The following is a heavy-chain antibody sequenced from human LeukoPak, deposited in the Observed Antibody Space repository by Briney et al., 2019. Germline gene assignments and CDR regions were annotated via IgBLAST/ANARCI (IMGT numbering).Heavy chain of an antibody. D-gene: IGHD3-10*01. CDR3: ARGAITMVRAWEFDY. Sequence: GGSLRLSCAASGFTVSSKHMSWVRQAPGKGLEWVSVIYSGGSTYYADSVKGRFTISRDNSKNMLYLQMDSLRAEDTAVYYCARGAITMVRAWEFDYWGQGTLVTVSS. V-gene: IGHV3-66*01. CDR2: IYSGGST. J-gene: IGHJ4*02. CDR1: GFTVSSKH.